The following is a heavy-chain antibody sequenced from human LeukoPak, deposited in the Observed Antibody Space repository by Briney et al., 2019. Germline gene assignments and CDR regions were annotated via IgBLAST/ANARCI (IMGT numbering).Heavy chain of an antibody. CDR3: ARASSGYYWDFDY. J-gene: IGHJ4*02. V-gene: IGHV4-4*08. D-gene: IGHD3-22*01. CDR1: GGSVSSYY. CDR2: IHNSGRT. Sequence: SETLSLTCSVSGGSVSSYYWSWIRQSPGKGLEWIGYIHNSGRTNYNPSLKSRVTLSADTSKNQFSLKVTSVTAADTAVYYCARASSGYYWDFDYWGQGALVTVSS.